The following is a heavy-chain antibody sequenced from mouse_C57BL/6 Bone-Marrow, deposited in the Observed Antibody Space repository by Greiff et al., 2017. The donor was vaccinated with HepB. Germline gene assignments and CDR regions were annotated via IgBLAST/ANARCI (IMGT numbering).Heavy chain of an antibody. V-gene: IGHV1-64*01. D-gene: IGHD1-1*01. CDR3: ARSTVVATDFDY. J-gene: IGHJ2*01. CDR2: IHPNSGST. Sequence: QVQLQQPGAELVKPGASVKLSCKASGYTFTSYWMHWVKQRPGQGLEWIGMIHPNSGSTNYNEKFKSKATLTVDKSSSTAYMQLSSLTSEDSAVYYCARSTVVATDFDYWGHGTTLTVSS. CDR1: GYTFTSYW.